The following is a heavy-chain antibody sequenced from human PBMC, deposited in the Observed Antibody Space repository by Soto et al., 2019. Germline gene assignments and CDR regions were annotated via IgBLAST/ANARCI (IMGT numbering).Heavy chain of an antibody. CDR2: ISSSSTYI. V-gene: IGHV3-21*01. CDR3: AKDKGGLDYGSSVWRPDY. J-gene: IGHJ4*02. CDR1: GFSFSSYS. Sequence: EAQLVESGGGLVKPGGSLRLSCAASGFSFSSYSMNWVRQAPGKGLQWVSSISSSSTYIYYADSVKGRFTISRDKAKNILYLQMNSRRADDKAGYYSAKDKGGLDYGSSVWRPDYWGQGTVVTVSS. D-gene: IGHD3-22*01.